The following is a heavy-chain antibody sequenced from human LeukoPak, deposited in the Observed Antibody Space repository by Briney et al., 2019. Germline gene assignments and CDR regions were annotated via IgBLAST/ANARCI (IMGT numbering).Heavy chain of an antibody. Sequence: ASVKVSCKVSGYTLTELSMHWVRQAPGKGLEWMGGFDPEDGETIYAQKFQGRVTMTEDTSTDTAYMELSSLRSEDTAVYYCATVDSGSYGGRDFDYWGQGTLVTVSS. V-gene: IGHV1-24*01. D-gene: IGHD1-26*01. CDR2: FDPEDGET. J-gene: IGHJ4*02. CDR3: ATVDSGSYGGRDFDY. CDR1: GYTLTELS.